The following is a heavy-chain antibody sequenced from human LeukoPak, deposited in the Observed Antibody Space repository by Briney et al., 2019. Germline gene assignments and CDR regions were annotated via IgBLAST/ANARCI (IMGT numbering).Heavy chain of an antibody. Sequence: ASVKVSCKASGYTFTGYYMHWVRQAPGQGLEWMGWISAYNGDTHYAQRFQGRVTLTTDTSTSTAYMELRNLRSDDTAMYYCARDPSNTSGWYIYFDYWGQGTLVTVSS. CDR2: ISAYNGDT. D-gene: IGHD6-19*01. V-gene: IGHV1-18*04. CDR3: ARDPSNTSGWYIYFDY. J-gene: IGHJ4*02. CDR1: GYTFTGYY.